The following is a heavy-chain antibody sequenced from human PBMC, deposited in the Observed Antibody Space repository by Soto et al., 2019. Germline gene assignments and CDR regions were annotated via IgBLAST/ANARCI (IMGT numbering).Heavy chain of an antibody. CDR2: INHSGST. Sequence: SETLSLTCAVYGGSFSGYYWSWIRQPPGKGLEWIGEINHSGSTNYNPSPKSRVTISVDTSKNQFSLKLSSVTAADTAVYYCARAEMTTVTTGTGTFDYWGQGTLVTVSS. D-gene: IGHD4-17*01. CDR1: GGSFSGYY. CDR3: ARAEMTTVTTGTGTFDY. V-gene: IGHV4-34*01. J-gene: IGHJ4*02.